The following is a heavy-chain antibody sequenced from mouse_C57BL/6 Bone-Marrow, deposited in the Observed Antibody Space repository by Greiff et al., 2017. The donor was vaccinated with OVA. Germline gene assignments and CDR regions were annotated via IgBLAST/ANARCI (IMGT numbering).Heavy chain of an antibody. J-gene: IGHJ3*01. V-gene: IGHV6-3*01. CDR1: GFTFSNYW. CDR3: TGEDYDYDNEGFAY. Sequence: EVKVEESGGGLVQPGGSMKLSCVASGFTFSNYWMNWVRQSPEKGLEWVAQIRLKSDNYATQYAESVKGRFTISRDDSKSSVYLQMNNVRAEDTGIYYCTGEDYDYDNEGFAYWGQGTLVTVSA. D-gene: IGHD2-4*01. CDR2: IRLKSDNYAT.